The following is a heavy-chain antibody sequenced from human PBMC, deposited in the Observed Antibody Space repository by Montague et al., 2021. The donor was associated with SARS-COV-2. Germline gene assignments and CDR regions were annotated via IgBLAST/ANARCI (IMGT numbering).Heavy chain of an antibody. D-gene: IGHD3-10*01. CDR3: ARVRYYGSGTSLGMDV. CDR2: IHHSGST. V-gene: IGHV4-34*01. J-gene: IGHJ6*02. CDR1: GGSFSGYY. Sequence: SETLSLTCAVYGGSFSGYYWSWIRQPPGKGLEWIGEIHHSGSTNYNPSLKSRVTISVDTSENQFSLKLSSVTAADTAVYYCARVRYYGSGTSLGMDVWGRGTTVTVSS.